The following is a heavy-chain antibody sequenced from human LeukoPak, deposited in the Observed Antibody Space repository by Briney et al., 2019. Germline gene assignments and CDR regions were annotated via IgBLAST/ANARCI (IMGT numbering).Heavy chain of an antibody. CDR3: ARVIQSQLLKGYFDY. J-gene: IGHJ4*02. V-gene: IGHV3-53*01. D-gene: IGHD2-2*01. Sequence: GGSLRLSCAASELTVINNYMSWVRQAPGKGLEWVSIIYSSSSTYYADSVKGRFTISRDNSKNTLYLQMNSLRAEDTAVYYCARVIQSQLLKGYFDYWGQGALVTVSS. CDR2: IYSSSST. CDR1: ELTVINNY.